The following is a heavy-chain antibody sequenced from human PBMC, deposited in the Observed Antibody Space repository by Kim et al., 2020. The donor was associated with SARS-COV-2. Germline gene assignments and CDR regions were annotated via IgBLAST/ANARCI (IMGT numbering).Heavy chain of an antibody. CDR2: T. Sequence: TYYNPSLKSRVTISVDTSKNQFSLKLSSVTAADTAVYYCARDRGIAAARYWGQGTLVTVSS. CDR3: ARDRGIAAARY. V-gene: IGHV4-39*07. J-gene: IGHJ4*02. D-gene: IGHD6-13*01.